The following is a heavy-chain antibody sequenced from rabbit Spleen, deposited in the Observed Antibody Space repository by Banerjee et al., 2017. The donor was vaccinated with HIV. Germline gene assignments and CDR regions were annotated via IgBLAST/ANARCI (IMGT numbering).Heavy chain of an antibody. J-gene: IGHJ4*01. CDR1: GFSFSSAYD. V-gene: IGHV1S45*01. Sequence: QEQLVESGGGLVKPGASLTLTCTASGFSFSSAYDMCWVRQAPGKGLEWIACIYTGNDKTYYASWAKGRFTISKSSSTTVTLQMTSLTAADTATYFCARDLTSVIGWNFNLWGPGTLVTVS. D-gene: IGHD1-1*01. CDR2: IYTGNDKT. CDR3: ARDLTSVIGWNFNL.